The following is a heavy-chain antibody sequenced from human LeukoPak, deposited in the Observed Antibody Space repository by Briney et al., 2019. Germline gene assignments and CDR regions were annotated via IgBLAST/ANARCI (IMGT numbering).Heavy chain of an antibody. D-gene: IGHD3-10*01. V-gene: IGHV3-48*03. CDR1: GFTFSSYE. J-gene: IGHJ4*02. CDR3: AKDPLVRGATYDH. Sequence: PGGSLRLSCAASGFTFSSYEMNWVRQAPGKGLEWVSYISSSGSTIYYADSVKGRFTISRDNSKNTLYLQMNSLRAEDTAVYYCAKDPLVRGATYDHWGQGTLVTVSS. CDR2: ISSSGSTI.